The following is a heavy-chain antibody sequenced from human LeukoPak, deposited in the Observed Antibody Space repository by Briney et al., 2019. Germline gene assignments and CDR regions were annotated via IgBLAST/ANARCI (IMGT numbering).Heavy chain of an antibody. J-gene: IGHJ4*02. CDR3: VRRGQRLNPGLYYFDH. D-gene: IGHD6-25*01. V-gene: IGHV4-39*01. CDR2: IYYSGST. Sequence: PSETLSLTCAVSGGSISSGGYSWSWIRQSPGRGLEWIGTIYYSGSTNYNPSLKSRVTISVDTSENQFSLRLTSVTATDTAVYYCVRRGQRLNPGLYYFDHWGQGTLVTVSS. CDR1: GGSISSGGYS.